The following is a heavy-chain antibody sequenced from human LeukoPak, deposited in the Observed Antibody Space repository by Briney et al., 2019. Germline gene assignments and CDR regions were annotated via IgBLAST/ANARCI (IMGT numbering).Heavy chain of an antibody. CDR3: ARGDVVIDAFDI. Sequence: GGSLRLSCAASGLSVGRNYMSWVRQAPGKGLEWVSVMYSGGSGGSTYYADSVKGRFTISRDNSKNTLYLQVNSLRVEDTAVYYCARGDVVIDAFDIWGQGTMVTASS. V-gene: IGHV3-53*01. CDR2: MYSGGSGGST. J-gene: IGHJ3*02. D-gene: IGHD6-6*01. CDR1: GLSVGRNY.